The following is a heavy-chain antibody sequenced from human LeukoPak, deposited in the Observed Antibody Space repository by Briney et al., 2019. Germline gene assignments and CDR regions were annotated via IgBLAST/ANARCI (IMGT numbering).Heavy chain of an antibody. J-gene: IGHJ3*02. CDR1: GFTFSSYW. CDR2: IKQDRSEK. CDR3: ARGRYCTNGVCYTGQVGDI. Sequence: GGSLRLSCAASGFTFSSYWMTWVRQAPGKGLEWVANIKQDRSEKYYVDSVKGRFTISRDNAKNSLYLQMNSLRAEDTAMYYCARGRYCTNGVCYTGQVGDIWGQGTMVTVSS. D-gene: IGHD2-8*01. V-gene: IGHV3-7*01.